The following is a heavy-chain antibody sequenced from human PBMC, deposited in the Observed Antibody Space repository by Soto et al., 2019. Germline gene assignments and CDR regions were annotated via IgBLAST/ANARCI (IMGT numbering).Heavy chain of an antibody. V-gene: IGHV4-30-4*08. CDR2: SSDTGST. Sequence: SESLSLTCTVPGDPISGRGFYWSWIRQPPGKGLEWSGYSSDTGSTHYNPSISGRVTVSVDTSKNQFSLKLASVTATDTAVYYCARENGGPWYFDLWGRGFLLTVSS. CDR3: ARENGGPWYFDL. CDR1: GDPISGRGFY. D-gene: IGHD4-17*01. J-gene: IGHJ2*01.